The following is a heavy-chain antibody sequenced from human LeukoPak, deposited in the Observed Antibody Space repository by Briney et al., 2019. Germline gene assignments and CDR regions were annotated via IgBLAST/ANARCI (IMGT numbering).Heavy chain of an antibody. Sequence: GGSLRLSCAASGFTFDDYAMHWVRQAPGKGLAWVSGISWNSGSIGYADSVKGRFTISRDNAKNSLYLQMNSLRAEDTALYYCAKDRVRDNWNEDDWFDPWGQGTLVTVSS. CDR1: GFTFDDYA. D-gene: IGHD1-1*01. J-gene: IGHJ5*02. V-gene: IGHV3-9*01. CDR3: AKDRVRDNWNEDDWFDP. CDR2: ISWNSGSI.